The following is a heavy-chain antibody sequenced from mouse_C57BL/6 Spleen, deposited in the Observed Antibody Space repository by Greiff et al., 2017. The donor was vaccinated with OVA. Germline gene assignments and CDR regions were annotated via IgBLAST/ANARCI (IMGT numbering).Heavy chain of an antibody. Sequence: EVKLMESGGGLVKPGGSLKLSCAASGFTFSSYAMSWVRQTPEKRLEWVATISDGGSYTYYPDNVKGRFTISRDNAKNNLYLQMSHLKSEDTAMYYCARGDYGNLYAMDYWGQGTSVTVSS. CDR1: GFTFSSYA. J-gene: IGHJ4*01. V-gene: IGHV5-4*03. CDR2: ISDGGSYT. D-gene: IGHD2-1*01. CDR3: ARGDYGNLYAMDY.